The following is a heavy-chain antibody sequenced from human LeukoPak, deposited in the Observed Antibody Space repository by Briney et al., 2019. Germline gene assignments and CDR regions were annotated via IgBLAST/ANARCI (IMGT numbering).Heavy chain of an antibody. CDR2: FYNSGRS. Sequence: SETLSLTCTVSDDSISDYYRGWIRQPPGKGLEWVGYFYNSGRSTYNPSLKNRVTISADTSKNHFSLKLNSVTTADTAVYYCTRGAGWLIDYWGQGILVTVSS. CDR1: DDSISDYY. CDR3: TRGAGWLIDY. D-gene: IGHD3-16*01. V-gene: IGHV4-59*01. J-gene: IGHJ4*02.